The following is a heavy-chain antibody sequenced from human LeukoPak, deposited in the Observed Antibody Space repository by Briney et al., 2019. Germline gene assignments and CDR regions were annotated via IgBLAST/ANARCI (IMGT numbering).Heavy chain of an antibody. J-gene: IGHJ5*02. CDR2: IIPIFGTA. Sequence: ASVKVSCKASGDTFSTYAISWVRQAPGQGLEWMGGIIPIFGTANYAQKFQGRVTITADESTSTAYMELSSLRSEDTAAYYCTRGWGGYCSSTSCYAMIDPWGQGTLVTVSS. V-gene: IGHV1-69*01. CDR1: GDTFSTYA. CDR3: TRGWGGYCSSTSCYAMIDP. D-gene: IGHD2-2*01.